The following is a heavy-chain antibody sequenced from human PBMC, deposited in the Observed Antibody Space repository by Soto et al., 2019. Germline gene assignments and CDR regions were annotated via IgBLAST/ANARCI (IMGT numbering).Heavy chain of an antibody. Sequence: GGSLRLSCAASGFTFSSYGMHWVRQAPGKGLEWVAVIRYDGSNKYYADSVKGRFTISRDNSKNTLYLQMNSLRAEDTAVYYCARDLLRYVDGYYFDYWGQGTLVTVSS. CDR1: GFTFSSYG. CDR2: IRYDGSNK. V-gene: IGHV3-33*01. D-gene: IGHD3-9*01. J-gene: IGHJ4*02. CDR3: ARDLLRYVDGYYFDY.